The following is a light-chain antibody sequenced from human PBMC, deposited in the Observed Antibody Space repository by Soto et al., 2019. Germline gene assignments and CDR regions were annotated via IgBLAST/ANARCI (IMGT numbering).Light chain of an antibody. CDR1: SSDVGNYIF. CDR3: VSYTTSASYV. V-gene: IGLV2-14*01. CDR2: GIN. J-gene: IGLJ1*01. Sequence: QSVLTQPASVSGSPGQSITISCTGTSSDVGNYIFVSWYRQHPGKAPKLMIYGINNRPSGVSNRFSGSKSGNTASLTISGLQAEDEADYYCVSYTTSASYVFGTGTK.